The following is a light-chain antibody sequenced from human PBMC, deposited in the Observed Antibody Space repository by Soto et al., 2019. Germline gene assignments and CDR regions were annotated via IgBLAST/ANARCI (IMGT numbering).Light chain of an antibody. CDR2: GVS. J-gene: IGKJ4*01. CDR3: QQYKNWLALT. CDR1: QRVSSN. Sequence: EIVMTQSPATLSVSPGERATLSCRASQRVSSNLAWYQQKPGQAPRLLFYGVSTRATGIPPRFSGSGSGTEFTLTISSLQSEDSAVYYCQQYKNWLALTFGGGTRWIS. V-gene: IGKV3-15*01.